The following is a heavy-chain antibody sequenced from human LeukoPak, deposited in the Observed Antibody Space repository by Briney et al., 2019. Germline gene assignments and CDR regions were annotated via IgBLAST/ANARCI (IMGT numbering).Heavy chain of an antibody. CDR1: GDSISSDTYY. Sequence: PSQTLSLTCTVSGDSISSDTYYWSWIRQPAGKGLEWIGRIYASGNSNYNASLKSRVTISIDTSKNQFSLRLGSVIAADTAVYYCAGTRRYCSGGSCYNWFDPWGQGTLVTVSS. D-gene: IGHD2-15*01. V-gene: IGHV4-61*02. CDR2: IYASGNS. CDR3: AGTRRYCSGGSCYNWFDP. J-gene: IGHJ5*02.